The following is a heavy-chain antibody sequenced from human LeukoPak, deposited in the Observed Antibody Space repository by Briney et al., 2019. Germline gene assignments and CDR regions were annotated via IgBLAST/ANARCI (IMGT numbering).Heavy chain of an antibody. CDR3: ARSSGWYEVYFDY. D-gene: IGHD6-19*01. CDR2: IYYSGST. V-gene: IGHV4-39*01. J-gene: IGHJ4*02. Sequence: PSETLSLTCTVSGGSISSGSYYWGWIRQPPGKGLEWIGSIYYSGSTYYNPSLKSRVTISVDTSKNQFSLKLSSVTAADTAVYYCARSSGWYEVYFDYWGQGTLVTVSS. CDR1: GGSISSGSYY.